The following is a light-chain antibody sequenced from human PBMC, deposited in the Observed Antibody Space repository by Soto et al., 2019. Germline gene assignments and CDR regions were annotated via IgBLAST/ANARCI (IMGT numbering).Light chain of an antibody. CDR2: AAS. CDR3: QQATSFPFT. Sequence: DIQMTQSPSYVSASVGDRVTITCRASQGIGTWLAWYQQKPGKAPKLLTHAASSLQSGGPSRFSGSGSGADFTLTISSLQPEDFATYYYQQATSFPFTFGPGTKVDIK. J-gene: IGKJ3*01. V-gene: IGKV1-12*02. CDR1: QGIGTW.